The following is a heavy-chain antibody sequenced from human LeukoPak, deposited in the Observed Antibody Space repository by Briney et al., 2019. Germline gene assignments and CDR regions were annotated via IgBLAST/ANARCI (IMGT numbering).Heavy chain of an antibody. J-gene: IGHJ4*02. V-gene: IGHV3-20*04. CDR3: ARESRYRFFDF. CDR1: GFTFSDTW. Sequence: GGSLRLSCVTSGFTFSDTWMSWVRQAPGKGLEWVSGIKWNGGSTGYADSVKGRFTISRDNAKNLLHLQMNSLRAEDTAFYYCARESRYRFFDFWGQGTLVTVSS. CDR2: IKWNGGST. D-gene: IGHD2-2*02.